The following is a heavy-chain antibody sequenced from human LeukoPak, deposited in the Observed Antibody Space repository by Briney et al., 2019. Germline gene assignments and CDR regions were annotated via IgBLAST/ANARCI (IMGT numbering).Heavy chain of an antibody. CDR1: GFTFSSYA. D-gene: IGHD3-10*01. J-gene: IGHJ4*02. V-gene: IGHV3-23*01. CDR3: ARAHYGSGSYGLDY. Sequence: TGGSLRLSCAASGFTFSSYAMSWVRQAPGKGLEWVSAISGSGGSTYYADSVKGRFTISRDNSKNTLYLQMNSLRAEDTAVYYCARAHYGSGSYGLDYWGQGTLVTVSS. CDR2: ISGSGGST.